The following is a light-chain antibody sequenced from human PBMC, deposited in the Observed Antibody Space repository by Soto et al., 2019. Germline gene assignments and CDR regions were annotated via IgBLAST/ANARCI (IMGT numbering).Light chain of an antibody. V-gene: IGLV1-40*01. CDR3: QSYDSSLSVI. Sequence: QSVLTQPPSVSGAPGQRVTISCTGSGSTFGAGYDVHWYQQLPGSAPKLLISDNSNRPSGVPDRFSGSKSGTSASLAISGLQAEDEAEYYCQSYDSSLSVIFGGGTKVTVL. CDR1: GSTFGAGYD. J-gene: IGLJ2*01. CDR2: DNS.